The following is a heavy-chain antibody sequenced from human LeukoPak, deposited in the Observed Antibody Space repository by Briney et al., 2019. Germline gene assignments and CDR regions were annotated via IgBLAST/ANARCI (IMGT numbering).Heavy chain of an antibody. J-gene: IGHJ4*02. CDR2: IKQDGSEK. Sequence: GGSLRLSCAASGFTFSRYWMSWVRQAPGKGLEWVANIKQDGSEKYYVDSVKGRFTISSDNAKNSLYLQMNSLRAEDTAVYYCASTGLEARYSYFDNWGQGTLATVSS. CDR3: ASTGLEARYSYFDN. V-gene: IGHV3-7*05. CDR1: GFTFSRYW. D-gene: IGHD5-12*01.